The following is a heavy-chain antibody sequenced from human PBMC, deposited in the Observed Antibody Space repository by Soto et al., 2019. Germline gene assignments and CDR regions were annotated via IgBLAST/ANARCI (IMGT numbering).Heavy chain of an antibody. V-gene: IGHV3-74*01. D-gene: IGHD3-16*01. Sequence: EVQLVESGGGLVQPGGSLRLSCEASGFTFSNYWMHWVRQVPGKGLVWVSRIKSDGSGTNYADSVKGRFTISRDNAKKTLYLTINSLRVEEPPLNYCEYTYWPLGNNSGQRNLVTASA. J-gene: IGHJ4*02. CDR2: IKSDGSGT. CDR3: EYTYWPLGNN. CDR1: GFTFSNYW.